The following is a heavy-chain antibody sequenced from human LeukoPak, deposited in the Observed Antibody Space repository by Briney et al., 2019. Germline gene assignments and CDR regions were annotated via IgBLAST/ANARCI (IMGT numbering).Heavy chain of an antibody. CDR2: IYYSGST. CDR1: GGSISSYY. Sequence: PSETLSLSCTVSGGSISSYYWSWLRQPPGKGVEWVGYIYYSGSTNYNPSLKGRVTISVDTSKNQFSLQLSSVTAADTAVYYCARGDGYCSSTSCLLHFDYRGQGTLVTVSS. J-gene: IGHJ4*02. D-gene: IGHD2-2*01. CDR3: ARGDGYCSSTSCLLHFDY. V-gene: IGHV4-59*01.